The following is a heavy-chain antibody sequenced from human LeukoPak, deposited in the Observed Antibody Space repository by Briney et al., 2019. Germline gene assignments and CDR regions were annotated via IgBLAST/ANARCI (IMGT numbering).Heavy chain of an antibody. J-gene: IGHJ4*02. CDR2: IISFFGAA. V-gene: IGHV1-69*13. D-gene: IGHD2-2*01. Sequence: GASVKVSCKASGGTFNSSGISWVRQAPGQGLEWMGGIISFFGAAHYIQKFQGRLTITADESTSTAYMELSSLRSEDTAVYYCAARLGGGYCSSTSCCSDYWGQGTLVTVSS. CDR3: AARLGGGYCSSTSCCSDY. CDR1: GGTFNSSG.